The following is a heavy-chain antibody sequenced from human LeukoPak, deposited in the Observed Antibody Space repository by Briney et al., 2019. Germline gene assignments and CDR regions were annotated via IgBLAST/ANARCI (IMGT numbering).Heavy chain of an antibody. V-gene: IGHV3-33*01. CDR1: GFTFSSYG. Sequence: GGSLRLSCAASGFTFSSYGMHWVRQAPGKGLEWVAVIWYDGSNKYYADSVKGRFTISRDNSKNTLYLQMNSLRAVDTAVYYCARDQHGYGSGWYGRYYYYYYGMDVWGQGTTVTVSS. CDR2: IWYDGSNK. CDR3: ARDQHGYGSGWYGRYYYYYYGMDV. J-gene: IGHJ6*02. D-gene: IGHD6-19*01.